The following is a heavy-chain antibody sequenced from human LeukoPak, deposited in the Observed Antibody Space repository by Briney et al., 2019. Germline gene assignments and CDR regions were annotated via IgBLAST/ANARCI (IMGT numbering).Heavy chain of an antibody. J-gene: IGHJ4*02. Sequence: SETLSLTCAVSGDSISNSHWWSWVRQPPGKGLDWIGVIYLSGDTEYNPSLKSRVTISIDKSKNQFSLKLTYVTAADTAVYYCARGPYYYDSSGYLNYWGQGTLVTVSS. D-gene: IGHD3-22*01. V-gene: IGHV4-4*02. CDR3: ARGPYYYDSSGYLNY. CDR2: IYLSGDT. CDR1: GDSISNSHW.